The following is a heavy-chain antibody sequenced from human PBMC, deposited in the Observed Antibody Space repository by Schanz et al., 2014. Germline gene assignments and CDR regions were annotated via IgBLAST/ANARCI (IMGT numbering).Heavy chain of an antibody. V-gene: IGHV3-21*04. J-gene: IGHJ4*02. Sequence: EVRLVESGGGLVKPGGSLRLSCAASGFSFSTYGMTWVRQAPGKGLEWVSSISSSSMYIYQADSMRGRFTISRDNAKNSLYLQMNSLRGEDTGMYYCARGDPVAGLDYWGRGTLVTVSS. CDR1: GFSFSTYG. CDR3: ARGDPVAGLDY. CDR2: ISSSSMYI.